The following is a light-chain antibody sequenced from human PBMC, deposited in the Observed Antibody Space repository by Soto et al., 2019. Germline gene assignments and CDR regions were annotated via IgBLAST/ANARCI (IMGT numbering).Light chain of an antibody. Sequence: EIVLTQSPGTLSLSPGERATLSCRASQSVSSRLLGWYQQKPGQAPRLVIYGASSRATGIPDRFSGSGSGTDVTLTSSRLEPEDLSVNYCQRYGPCPWTLGQGTKVEIK. J-gene: IGKJ1*01. CDR1: QSVSSRL. V-gene: IGKV3-20*01. CDR3: QRYGPCPWT. CDR2: GAS.